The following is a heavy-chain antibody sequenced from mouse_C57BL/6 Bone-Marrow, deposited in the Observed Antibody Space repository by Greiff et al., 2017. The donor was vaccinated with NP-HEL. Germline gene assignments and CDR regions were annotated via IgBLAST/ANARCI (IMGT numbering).Heavy chain of an antibody. D-gene: IGHD2-4*01. CDR3: AREGIYYDYDPFCAY. CDR2: IHPNSGST. Sequence: QVQLKQPGAELVKPGASVKLSCKASGYTFTSYWMHWVKQRPGQGLEWIGMIHPNSGSTNYNEKFKSKATLTVDKSSSTAYMQLSSLPSEDSAVYYCAREGIYYDYDPFCAYWGQGTLVTVSA. V-gene: IGHV1-64*01. J-gene: IGHJ3*01. CDR1: GYTFTSYW.